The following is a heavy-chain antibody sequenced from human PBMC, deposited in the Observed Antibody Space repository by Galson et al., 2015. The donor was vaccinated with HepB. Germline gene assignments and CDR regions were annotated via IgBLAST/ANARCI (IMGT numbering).Heavy chain of an antibody. D-gene: IGHD2-15*01. CDR3: AKTQVRVVLVAAMDY. J-gene: IGHJ4*02. CDR2: ISYDGSNK. V-gene: IGHV3-30*18. Sequence: SLRLSCAASGFTFSSYGMHWVRQAPGKGLEWVAVISYDGSNKYYADSVKGRFTISRDNSKNTLYLQMNSLRAEDTAVYYCAKTQVRVVLVAAMDYWGQGTLVTVSS. CDR1: GFTFSSYG.